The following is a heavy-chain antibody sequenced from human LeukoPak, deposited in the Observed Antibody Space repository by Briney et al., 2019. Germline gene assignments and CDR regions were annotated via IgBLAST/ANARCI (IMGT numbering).Heavy chain of an antibody. J-gene: IGHJ3*02. CDR1: GFTFSSYW. V-gene: IGHV3-7*01. Sequence: QTGGSLRLSCAASGFTFSSYWMSWVRQAPGKGLEWVANIKEDGSEKYYVGSVKGRFTISRDNAKNSLYLHMDSLTAEDTANYYCARKWVAGVPFDAFYNLGQGTMVSVSS. CDR2: IKEDGSEK. CDR3: ARKWVAGVPFDAFYN. D-gene: IGHD3-10*01.